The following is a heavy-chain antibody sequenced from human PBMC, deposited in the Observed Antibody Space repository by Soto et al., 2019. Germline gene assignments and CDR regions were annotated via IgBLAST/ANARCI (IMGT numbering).Heavy chain of an antibody. D-gene: IGHD3-9*01. J-gene: IGHJ4*02. CDR3: ARATRLLGDFDWLFPFDY. CDR1: GGSISSYY. Sequence: PSETLSLTCTVSGGSISSYYWSWIRQPPGKGLEWIGYIYYSGSTNYNPSLKSRVTISVDTSKNQFSLKLSSVTAADTAVYYCARATRLLGDFDWLFPFDYWGQGTLVTVSS. CDR2: IYYSGST. V-gene: IGHV4-59*01.